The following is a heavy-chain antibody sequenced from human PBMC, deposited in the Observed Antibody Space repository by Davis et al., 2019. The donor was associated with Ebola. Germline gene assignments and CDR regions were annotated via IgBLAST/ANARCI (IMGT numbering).Heavy chain of an antibody. CDR3: ARTFWSGWTPVDPMDV. J-gene: IGHJ6*02. V-gene: IGHV1-3*01. Sequence: ASVKVSCKASGYTFTSYAMHWVRQAPGQRLEWMGWINAGNGNTKYSQKFQGRVTITRDTSASTAYMELSSLRSEDTAVYYCARTFWSGWTPVDPMDVWGQGTTVTVSS. D-gene: IGHD3-3*01. CDR2: INAGNGNT. CDR1: GYTFTSYA.